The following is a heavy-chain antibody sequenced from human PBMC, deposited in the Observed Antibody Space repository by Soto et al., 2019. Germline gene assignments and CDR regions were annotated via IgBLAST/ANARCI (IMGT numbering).Heavy chain of an antibody. CDR3: ALLGYCSSTSCYEYSSSYFDYGMDV. J-gene: IGHJ6*02. CDR1: GFTFSSYS. V-gene: IGHV3-21*01. Sequence: GGSLRLSCAASGFTFSSYSMNWVRQAPGKGLEWVSSISSSSSYIYYADSVKGGFTISRDNAKNSLYLQMNSLRAEDTAVYYCALLGYCSSTSCYEYSSSYFDYGMDVWGQGTTVTVSS. CDR2: ISSSSSYI. D-gene: IGHD2-2*01.